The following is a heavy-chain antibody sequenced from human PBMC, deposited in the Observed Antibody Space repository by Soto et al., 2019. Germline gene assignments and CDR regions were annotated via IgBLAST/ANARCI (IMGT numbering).Heavy chain of an antibody. CDR2: IYPGDSDS. D-gene: IGHD2-15*01. CDR3: ARHKGYCSSTSCYGMDV. V-gene: IGHV5-51*01. CDR1: GYTFTTYW. J-gene: IGHJ6*02. Sequence: ESLKISCEGSGYTFTTYWVAWVRQMPGKGLEWVGSIYPGDSDSRYNPSVQGQVTISADRSISTAYLQWNSLKASDTAMYFCARHKGYCSSTSCYGMDVWGQGTTVTVS.